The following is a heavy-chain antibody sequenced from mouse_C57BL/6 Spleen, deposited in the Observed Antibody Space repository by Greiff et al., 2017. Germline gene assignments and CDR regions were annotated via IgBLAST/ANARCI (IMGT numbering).Heavy chain of an antibody. Sequence: EVQLVESGGGLVQPGGSLKLSCAASGFTFSDSYMYWVRQTPEKRLEWVAYISKGGGSTYYPDTVKGRFTISRDNAKNTLYLQMSRLKSEDTAMYYCARDTTVVERYYAMDYWGQGTSVTVSS. CDR1: GFTFSDSY. D-gene: IGHD1-1*01. J-gene: IGHJ4*01. CDR3: ARDTTVVERYYAMDY. V-gene: IGHV5-12*01. CDR2: ISKGGGST.